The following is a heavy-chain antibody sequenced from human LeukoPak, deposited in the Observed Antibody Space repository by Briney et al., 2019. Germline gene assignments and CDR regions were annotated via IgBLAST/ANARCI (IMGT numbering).Heavy chain of an antibody. CDR1: GYTFTGYY. J-gene: IGHJ5*02. V-gene: IGHV1-2*02. D-gene: IGHD1-7*01. Sequence: ASVKVSCKASGYTFTGYYMHWVRQAPGQGLEWMGWINPNSGGTNYAQKFQGRATMTRDTSISTAYMELSRLRSDDTAVYYCARFITGTTLWFDPWGQGTLVTVSS. CDR2: INPNSGGT. CDR3: ARFITGTTLWFDP.